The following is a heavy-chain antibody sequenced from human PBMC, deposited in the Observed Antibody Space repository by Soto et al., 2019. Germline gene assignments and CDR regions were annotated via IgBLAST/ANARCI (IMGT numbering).Heavy chain of an antibody. Sequence: GSGCRIINYCSSWISKMHGKGLEWMGRIDPSDSYTNYSPSFQGHVTISADKSISTAYLQWSSLKASDTAMYYCAILIAAAGLNGAFDIWGQGTMVIGSS. J-gene: IGHJ3*02. CDR2: IDPSDSYT. D-gene: IGHD6-13*01. CDR1: GCRIINYC. V-gene: IGHV5-10-1*01. CDR3: AILIAAAGLNGAFDI.